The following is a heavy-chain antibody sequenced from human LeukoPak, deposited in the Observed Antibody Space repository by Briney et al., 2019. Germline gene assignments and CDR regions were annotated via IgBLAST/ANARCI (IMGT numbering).Heavy chain of an antibody. J-gene: IGHJ4*02. CDR2: ISSSSSYT. CDR3: AREHYDILTGYYSHGDFDY. V-gene: IGHV3-11*06. Sequence: PGGSLRLSCAASGFTFSDYYMSWIRQAPGKGLEWVSYISSSSSYTNYADSVKGRFTISRDNAKNSLYLQMNSLRAEDTAVYYCAREHYDILTGYYSHGDFDYWGQGTLVTVSS. CDR1: GFTFSDYY. D-gene: IGHD3-9*01.